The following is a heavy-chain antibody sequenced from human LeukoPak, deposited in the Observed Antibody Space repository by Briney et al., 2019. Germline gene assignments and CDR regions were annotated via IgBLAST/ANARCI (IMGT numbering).Heavy chain of an antibody. CDR1: GYSFTGYD. Sequence: EASVNVSCKASGYSFTGYDINWVRQATGQGREWMGWMNPTNGDTGYAQKFQGRLTMNRSTSIKTAYMDLSSLTSEDTAVYYCATSAPAEIAVATTWGQGTLVTVSS. J-gene: IGHJ5*02. V-gene: IGHV1-8*01. CDR3: ATSAPAEIAVATT. CDR2: MNPTNGDT. D-gene: IGHD6-19*01.